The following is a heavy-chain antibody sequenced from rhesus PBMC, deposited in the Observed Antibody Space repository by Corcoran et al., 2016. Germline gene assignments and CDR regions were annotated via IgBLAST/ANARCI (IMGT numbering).Heavy chain of an antibody. Sequence: QVQLQESGPGLVKPSATLSLTCAVSGGPSSGYYLTWFRPPPGKGLEWVGYIGGSGGRTHYNPSLKSRVTISTDTSKNQVSLKLTSVTAADTGVYYCARNEYRHYGLDFWGQGVVVPVSS. V-gene: IGHV4S5*01. CDR2: IGGSGGRT. CDR1: GGPSSGYY. D-gene: IGHD4-23*01. CDR3: ARNEYRHYGLDF. J-gene: IGHJ6*01.